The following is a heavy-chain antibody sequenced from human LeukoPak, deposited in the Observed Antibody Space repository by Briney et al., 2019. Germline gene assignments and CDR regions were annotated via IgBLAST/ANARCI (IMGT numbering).Heavy chain of an antibody. J-gene: IGHJ4*02. CDR2: ISERGGST. D-gene: IGHD3-10*01. CDR3: AKRGVVIRGLLVIGYHQEAYHYDF. Sequence: GGSLRLSCVVSGISLSNYAMTWVRQAPGKGLEWVSYISERGGSTTYADSVKGPFTISRDTSLNTLYLQMNNLRAEDTAVYFCAKRGVVIRGLLVIGYHQEAYHYDFWGQGVLVTVSS. V-gene: IGHV3-23*01. CDR1: GISLSNYA.